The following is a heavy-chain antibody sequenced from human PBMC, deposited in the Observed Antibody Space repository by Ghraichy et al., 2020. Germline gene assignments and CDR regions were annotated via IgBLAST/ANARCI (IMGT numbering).Heavy chain of an antibody. V-gene: IGHV3-30*02. CDR3: AKDAGVGDYEGYYFDY. Sequence: GGSLRLSCAASGFTFSSYGMHWVRQAPGKGLEWVAFIRYDGSNKYYADSVKGRFTISRANSKNTLYLQMNSLRAEDTAVYYGAKDAGVGDYEGYYFDYWGQGTLVTVSS. J-gene: IGHJ4*02. CDR1: GFTFSSYG. D-gene: IGHD3-3*01. CDR2: IRYDGSNK.